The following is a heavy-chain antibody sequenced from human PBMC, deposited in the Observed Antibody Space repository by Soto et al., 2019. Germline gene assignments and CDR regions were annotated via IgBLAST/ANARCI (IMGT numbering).Heavy chain of an antibody. J-gene: IGHJ5*02. CDR2: ISGSGGST. CDR3: ATGELFDP. D-gene: IGHD1-7*01. CDR1: GVTFISYA. V-gene: IGHV3-23*01. Sequence: PGGSLRLSCAASGVTFISYAMSWVRQATGKGLEWVSAISGSGGSTYYADSVKGRFTISRDNSKNALYLQMNSLRAEDTAVYYCATGELFDPWGQGTLVTVSS.